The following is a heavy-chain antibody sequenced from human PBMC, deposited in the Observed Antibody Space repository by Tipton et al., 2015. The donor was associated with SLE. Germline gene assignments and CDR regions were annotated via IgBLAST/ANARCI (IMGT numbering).Heavy chain of an antibody. V-gene: IGHV3-9*01. CDR2: ISWNSGSI. J-gene: IGHJ4*02. Sequence: RSLRLSCAASGFTFDDYAMHWVRQAPGKGLEWVSGISWNSGSIGYADSVKGRFTISRDNSKNSLYLQMNSLRTEDTALYYCAKDASNGRTSSGWSYFDYWGQGTLVTVSS. CDR1: GFTFDDYA. CDR3: AKDASNGRTSSGWSYFDY. D-gene: IGHD6-19*01.